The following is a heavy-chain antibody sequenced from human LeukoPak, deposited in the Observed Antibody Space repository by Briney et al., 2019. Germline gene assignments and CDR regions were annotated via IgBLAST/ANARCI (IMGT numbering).Heavy chain of an antibody. D-gene: IGHD3-22*01. CDR1: GGSISSYY. J-gene: IGHJ4*02. CDR3: AGDGYHYDSSGYYSLDY. CDR2: IYYSGST. V-gene: IGHV4-59*12. Sequence: PSETLSLTCTVSGGSISSYYWSWIRQPPGKGLEWIGYIYYSGSTNYNPSLKSRVTISVDTSKNQFSLKLSSVTAADTAVYYCAGDGYHYDSSGYYSLDYWGQGTLVTVSS.